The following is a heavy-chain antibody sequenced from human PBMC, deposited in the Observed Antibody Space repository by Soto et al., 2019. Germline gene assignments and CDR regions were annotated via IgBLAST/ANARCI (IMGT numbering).Heavy chain of an antibody. J-gene: IGHJ4*02. CDR3: VGGKYYFDY. CDR1: GFPFTSYG. Sequence: QVQLVESGGGVVQPGRSLRLSCAASGFPFTSYGMHWVREGPDKGLEWVAIISYDGSDKYYAYSVKGRFTISRDNSKNTLYLQMNSLRPEDTALYYCVGGKYYFDYRGQGTLVIVSS. D-gene: IGHD3-10*01. V-gene: IGHV3-30*03. CDR2: ISYDGSDK.